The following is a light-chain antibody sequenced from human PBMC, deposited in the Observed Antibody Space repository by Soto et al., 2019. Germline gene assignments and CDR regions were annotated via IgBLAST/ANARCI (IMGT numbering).Light chain of an antibody. J-gene: IGKJ1*01. Sequence: IVMTQSPATLSVSPGERATLSCRASQSVSTNLAWYQQKPGQAPRLLIYAASTRATGIPVRFSGSGSGTEFTLTISSLQSEDFAVYYCQHYDNWPPWTFGQGTKVDIK. V-gene: IGKV3-15*01. CDR3: QHYDNWPPWT. CDR2: AAS. CDR1: QSVSTN.